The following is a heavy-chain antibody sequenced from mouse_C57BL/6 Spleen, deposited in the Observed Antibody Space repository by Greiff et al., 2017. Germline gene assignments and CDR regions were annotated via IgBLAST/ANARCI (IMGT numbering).Heavy chain of an antibody. J-gene: IGHJ1*03. CDR2: ISSGGDYI. D-gene: IGHD2-3*01. CDR1: GFTFSSYA. CDR3: TRAIYDGWYFDV. Sequence: EVQRVESGEGLVKPGGSLKLSCAASGFTFSSYAMSWVRQTPEKRLEWVAYISSGGDYIYYADTVKGRFTISRDNARNTLYLQMSSLKSEDTAMYYCTRAIYDGWYFDVWGTGTTVTVSS. V-gene: IGHV5-9-1*02.